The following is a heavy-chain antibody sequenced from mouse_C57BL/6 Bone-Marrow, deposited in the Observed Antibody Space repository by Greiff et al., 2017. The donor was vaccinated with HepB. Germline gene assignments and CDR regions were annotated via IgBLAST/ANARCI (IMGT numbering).Heavy chain of an antibody. CDR2: ISNGGGST. Sequence: EVQVVESGGGLVQPGGSLKLSCAASGFTFSDYYMYWVRQTPEKRLEWVAYISNGGGSTYYPDTVKGRFTSSRDNAKNTLYLQMSRLKSEDTAMYYCARHVPIYYYGSSYGYFDYWGQGTTLTVSS. CDR3: ARHVPIYYYGSSYGYFDY. CDR1: GFTFSDYY. J-gene: IGHJ2*01. D-gene: IGHD1-1*01. V-gene: IGHV5-12*01.